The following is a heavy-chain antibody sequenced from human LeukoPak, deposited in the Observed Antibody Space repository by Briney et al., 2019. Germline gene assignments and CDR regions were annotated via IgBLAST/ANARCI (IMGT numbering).Heavy chain of an antibody. D-gene: IGHD3-22*01. CDR3: ARVLYYDSSGYYYELENAFDI. CDR1: GYTFTGYC. CDR2: INPNSGGT. V-gene: IGHV1-2*02. J-gene: IGHJ3*02. Sequence: ASVKVSCKASGYTFTGYCMHWVRQAPGQGLEWMGWINPNSGGTNYAQKFQGRVTMTRDTSISTAYMELSRLRSDDTAVYYCARVLYYDSSGYYYELENAFDIWGQGTMVTVSS.